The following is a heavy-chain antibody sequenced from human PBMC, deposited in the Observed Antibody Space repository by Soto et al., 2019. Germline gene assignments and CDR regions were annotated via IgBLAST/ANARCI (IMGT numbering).Heavy chain of an antibody. D-gene: IGHD6-19*01. CDR2: INHSGST. CDR1: GGSFSGYY. V-gene: IGHV4-34*01. Sequence: SETLSLTCAVYGGSFSGYYWSWIRQPPGKGLEWIGEINHSGSTNYNPSLKSRVTISVDTSKNQFSLNLNSVTAADTAVYYCAREGYSSGPSYFDYWGQGTLVTVSS. J-gene: IGHJ4*02. CDR3: AREGYSSGPSYFDY.